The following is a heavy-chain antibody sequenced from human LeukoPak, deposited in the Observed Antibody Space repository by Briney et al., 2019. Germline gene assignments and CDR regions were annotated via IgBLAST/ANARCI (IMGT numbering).Heavy chain of an antibody. J-gene: IGHJ4*02. Sequence: PSETLSLTCTVSGGSVSSGSYYWSWIRQPPGTGLEWIGEINHSGSTNYNPSLKSRVTISVDTSKNQFSLKLSSVTAADTAVYYCARIRFYDILTGYYLDQYYFDYWGQGTLVTVSS. D-gene: IGHD3-9*01. CDR2: INHSGST. CDR1: GGSVSSGSYY. CDR3: ARIRFYDILTGYYLDQYYFDY. V-gene: IGHV4-39*07.